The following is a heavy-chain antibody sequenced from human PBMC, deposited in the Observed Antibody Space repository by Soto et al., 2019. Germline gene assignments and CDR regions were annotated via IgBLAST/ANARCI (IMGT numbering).Heavy chain of an antibody. J-gene: IGHJ4*02. D-gene: IGHD5-12*01. Sequence: QVQLQQWGAGLLKPSETLSLTCAVYGGSFSGYYWSWIRQPPGKGLGWIGEINHSGSTNYNPSLKSRVTISVDTSKNQFSLKLSSVTAADTAVYYCARGGYSGYARWGQGTLVTVSS. CDR3: ARGGYSGYAR. CDR1: GGSFSGYY. CDR2: INHSGST. V-gene: IGHV4-34*01.